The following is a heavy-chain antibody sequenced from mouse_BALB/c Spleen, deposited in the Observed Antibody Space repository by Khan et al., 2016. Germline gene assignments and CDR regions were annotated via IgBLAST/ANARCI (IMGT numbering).Heavy chain of an antibody. J-gene: IGHJ2*01. Sequence: EVELVESGGGLVQPGGSLKLSCATSGFTFSDYYMYWVRQTPEKRLEWVAYISNGGGSTYYTDTVKGRFTISRDNAKNTLYLQMRRVKYEDTAMYYCAIRTVAYYFDYWGQGTTLTVSS. V-gene: IGHV5-12*02. CDR3: AIRTVAYYFDY. CDR2: ISNGGGST. CDR1: GFTFSDYY.